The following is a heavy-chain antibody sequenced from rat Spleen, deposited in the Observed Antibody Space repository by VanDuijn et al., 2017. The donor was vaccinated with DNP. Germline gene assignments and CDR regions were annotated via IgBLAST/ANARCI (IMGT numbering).Heavy chain of an antibody. J-gene: IGHJ3*01. V-gene: IGHV5-34*01. CDR2: VSSSSTYI. Sequence: EVQLVESGGGLVQPGRSLKLSCLASGFSFSNYGMNWIRQAPGKGLEWVASVSSSSTYIHYADTVKGRFTISRENAKDTLYLQMTSLRSEDTAFYYCARQEYYDGTYPFVYWGQGTLVTVSS. D-gene: IGHD1-12*02. CDR3: ARQEYYDGTYPFVY. CDR1: GFSFSNYG.